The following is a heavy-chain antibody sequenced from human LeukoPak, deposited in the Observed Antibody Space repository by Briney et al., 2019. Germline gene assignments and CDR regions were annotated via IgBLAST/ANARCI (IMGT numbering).Heavy chain of an antibody. Sequence: GGSLRLSCAASGFTFSSYWMSWARQAPGKGLEWVANIKQDGSEKYYVDSVKGRFTISRDNAKNSLYLQMNSLRAEDTAVYYCARAGPGYSGYDAYYLDYWGQGTLVTVSS. CDR2: IKQDGSEK. CDR3: ARAGPGYSGYDAYYLDY. CDR1: GFTFSSYW. J-gene: IGHJ4*02. D-gene: IGHD5-12*01. V-gene: IGHV3-7*01.